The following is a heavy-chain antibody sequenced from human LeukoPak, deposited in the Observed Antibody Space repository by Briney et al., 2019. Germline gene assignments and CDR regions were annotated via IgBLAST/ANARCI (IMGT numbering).Heavy chain of an antibody. V-gene: IGHV4-30-4*08. CDR1: GGSISSGDYY. D-gene: IGHD6-6*01. Sequence: SETLSLTCTVSGGSISSGDYYRSWIRQPPGKGLEWIGYIYYSGSTYYNPSLKSRVTISVDTSKNQFSLKLSSVTAADTAVYYCATFTGWDYSSSPLFDYWGQGTLVTVSS. J-gene: IGHJ4*02. CDR3: ATFTGWDYSSSPLFDY. CDR2: IYYSGST.